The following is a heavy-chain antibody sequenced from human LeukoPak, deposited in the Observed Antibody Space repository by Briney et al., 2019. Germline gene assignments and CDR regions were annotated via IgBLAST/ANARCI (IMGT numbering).Heavy chain of an antibody. CDR2: ISPSGGST. D-gene: IGHD3-9*01. CDR1: GYTFTSYY. Sequence: VASVKVSCKASGYTFTSYYMHWVRQAPGQGLEWMGIISPSGGSTSYAQKFQGRVTMTRDTSTSTVYMELSSLRSEDTAVYYCARGSIDDILTGYYSRYYFDYWGQGTLVTVSS. V-gene: IGHV1-46*01. CDR3: ARGSIDDILTGYYSRYYFDY. J-gene: IGHJ4*02.